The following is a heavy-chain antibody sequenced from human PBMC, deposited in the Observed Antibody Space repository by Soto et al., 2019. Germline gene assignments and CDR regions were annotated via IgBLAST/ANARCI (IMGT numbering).Heavy chain of an antibody. J-gene: IGHJ6*02. D-gene: IGHD2-2*01. CDR2: IIPIFGTA. CDR3: ASACCSITSCYSVYYYYGMDV. V-gene: IGHV1-69*06. Sequence: QVQLVQSGAEVKKPGSSVKVSCNASGGTFSSYAISWVRQAPGQGLEWMGGIIPIFGTANYAQKFQGRVTITADKHTITAYMELSSLRSEDTAVYYCASACCSITSCYSVYYYYGMDVLGQGTTVTGSS. CDR1: GGTFSSYA.